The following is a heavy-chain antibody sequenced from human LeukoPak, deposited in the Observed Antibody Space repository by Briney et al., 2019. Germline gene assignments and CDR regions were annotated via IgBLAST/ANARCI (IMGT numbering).Heavy chain of an antibody. CDR2: IYHSGST. V-gene: IGHV4-31*03. J-gene: IGHJ4*02. Sequence: SETLSLTCTVSRGSISSGAYYWSWIRQHPGKGLEWLGYIYHSGSTYCNPSLESRISISLDTSKNQFSLKLSSVTAADTAVYYCARSSSSPRLDYWGQGTLVTVSS. CDR1: RGSISSGAYY. D-gene: IGHD6-6*01. CDR3: ARSSSSPRLDY.